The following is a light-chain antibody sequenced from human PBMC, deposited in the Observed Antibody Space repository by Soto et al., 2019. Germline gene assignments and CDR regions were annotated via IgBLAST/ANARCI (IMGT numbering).Light chain of an antibody. Sequence: DIQMTQSPSTLSATAGDRVTITCRASQSISSWLAWYQHKPGKAPKPLIYDASNLDSGVPSRFSGSGSGTEYSLTTCIPLPEDWAAYYCQQYENDWTFGQGTSVEIK. V-gene: IGKV1-5*01. CDR3: QQYENDWT. CDR1: QSISSW. CDR2: DAS. J-gene: IGKJ1*01.